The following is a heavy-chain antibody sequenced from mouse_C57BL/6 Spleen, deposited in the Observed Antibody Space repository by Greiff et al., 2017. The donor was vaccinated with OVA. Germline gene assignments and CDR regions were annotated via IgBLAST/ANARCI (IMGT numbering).Heavy chain of an antibody. D-gene: IGHD2-3*01. CDR3: AREGWLLRDAMDY. J-gene: IGHJ4*01. CDR1: GYTFTSYW. CDR2: IDPSDSET. Sequence: QVQLQQPGAELVRPGSSVKLSCKASGYTFTSYWMHWVKQRPIQGLEWIGNIDPSDSETHYNQKFKDKATLTVDKSSSTAYMQLSSLTSEDSAVYYCAREGWLLRDAMDYWGQGTSVTGSS. V-gene: IGHV1-52*01.